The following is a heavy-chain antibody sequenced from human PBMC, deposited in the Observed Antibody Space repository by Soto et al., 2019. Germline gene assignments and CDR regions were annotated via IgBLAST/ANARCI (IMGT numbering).Heavy chain of an antibody. V-gene: IGHV1-18*01. CDR2: ISLYSDGT. Sequence: GASVKVSCKTSGFTFSNFGITWVRQAPGQPLEWLGWISLYSDGTNYAQKFQGRVSMTTDTSTTTAYMELRSLRSDDTAVYYCARVVPGAEAWFGPWGQGTLVTVSS. D-gene: IGHD2-2*01. J-gene: IGHJ5*02. CDR3: ARVVPGAEAWFGP. CDR1: GFTFSNFG.